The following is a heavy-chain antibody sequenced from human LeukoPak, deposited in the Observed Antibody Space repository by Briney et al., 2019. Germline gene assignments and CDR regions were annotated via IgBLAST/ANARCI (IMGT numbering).Heavy chain of an antibody. CDR3: ATSPNLWFGEVGRWMGDYYYYYMDV. Sequence: ASVKVSCKASGYTFTSYAMNWVRQAPGQGLEWMGWINTNTGNPTYAQGFTGRFVFSLDTSVSTAYLQISSLKAEDTAVYYCATSPNLWFGEVGRWMGDYYYYYMDVWGKGTTVTVSS. D-gene: IGHD3-10*01. CDR2: INTNTGNP. V-gene: IGHV7-4-1*02. CDR1: GYTFTSYA. J-gene: IGHJ6*03.